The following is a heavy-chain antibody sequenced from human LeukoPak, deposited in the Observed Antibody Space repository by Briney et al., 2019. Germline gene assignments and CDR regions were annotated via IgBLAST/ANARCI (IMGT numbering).Heavy chain of an antibody. J-gene: IGHJ4*02. Sequence: SETLSLTCTVSGGSISSYYWSWIRQPPGKGLEWIGYIYYSGSTNYNPSLKSRVTISVDTSKNQFSLKLSSVTAADTAVYYCARDMGGSSWYPGYWGQGTLVTVSS. V-gene: IGHV4-59*01. CDR3: ARDMGGSSWYPGY. CDR1: GGSISSYY. CDR2: IYYSGST. D-gene: IGHD6-13*01.